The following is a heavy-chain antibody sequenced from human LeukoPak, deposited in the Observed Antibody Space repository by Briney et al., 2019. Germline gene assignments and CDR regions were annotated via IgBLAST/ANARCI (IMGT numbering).Heavy chain of an antibody. CDR2: RNHIGGT. V-gene: IGHV4-34*01. Sequence: SETLSLTCGVYGGSFSDYSWTWIRQPPAKGLEWIGERNHIGGTNHNPSLMSRVIMSLVTSTNQFSLKGSSVTAADTAMYYCARVGYSFSINDWSRTGLGAYPTKYYYYMDVWGKGTTVTVSS. D-gene: IGHD5-18*01. CDR3: ARVGYSFSINDWSRTGLGAYPTKYYYYMDV. J-gene: IGHJ6*03. CDR1: GGSFSDYS.